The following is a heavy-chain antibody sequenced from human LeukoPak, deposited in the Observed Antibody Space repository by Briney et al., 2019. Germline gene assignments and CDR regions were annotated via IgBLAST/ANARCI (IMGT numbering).Heavy chain of an antibody. CDR3: ARDNTSGMDV. D-gene: IGHD1-1*01. CDR1: GGSISSSSYY. V-gene: IGHV4-39*01. J-gene: IGHJ6*02. CDR2: IYYSGST. Sequence: PSETLSLTCTVSGGSISSSSYYWGWIRQPPGKGLEWIGSIYYSGSTYYNPSLKNRVTISVDTSKNQFSLKLSSVTAADTAVYYCARDNTSGMDVWGQGTTVTVSS.